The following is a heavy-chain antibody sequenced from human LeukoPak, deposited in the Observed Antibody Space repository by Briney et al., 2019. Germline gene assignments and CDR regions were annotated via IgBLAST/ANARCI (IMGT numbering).Heavy chain of an antibody. CDR2: ISTRSDYI. Sequence: GGSLRLSCAASGFTFNIHEMNWVRRAPGKGLEWVSSISTRSDYIYYAESVKGRFTISRDNAKNSLYLQMNSLRAEDTAVYYCARYVYGVVTSFDYWGQGTLVTVSS. CDR1: GFTFNIHE. V-gene: IGHV3-21*01. D-gene: IGHD3-3*01. CDR3: ARYVYGVVTSFDY. J-gene: IGHJ4*02.